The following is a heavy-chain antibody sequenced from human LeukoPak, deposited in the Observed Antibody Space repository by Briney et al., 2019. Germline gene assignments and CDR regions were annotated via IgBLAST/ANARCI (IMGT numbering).Heavy chain of an antibody. Sequence: SVKVSFKSSGFTFTSSAMQWVRQARGQRLEWIGWIVVGSGNTNYAQKFQERVTSNRDMYTSTDYMELRSLRSEDTAVYYCASVPLAYCGGDWGCWFDPWGQGTLVTVSS. V-gene: IGHV1-58*02. D-gene: IGHD2-21*02. CDR1: GFTFTSSA. J-gene: IGHJ5*02. CDR3: ASVPLAYCGGDWGCWFDP. CDR2: IVVGSGNT.